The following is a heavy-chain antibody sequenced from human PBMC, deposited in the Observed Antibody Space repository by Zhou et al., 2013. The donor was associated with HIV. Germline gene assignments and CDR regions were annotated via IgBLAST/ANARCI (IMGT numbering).Heavy chain of an antibody. CDR3: ARRSSGVDSNWYFDL. D-gene: IGHD3-16*01. Sequence: QVQLVQSGAEVKKPGASVKVSCKASGYTFTNYYIHWVRQAPGQGLEWMGIINPSGGSTSYAQKFQGRVTMTRDTSTSTVYMELSSLRSEDTAVYYCARRSSGVDSNWYFDLWGLAPWSLSPQ. V-gene: IGHV1-46*01. CDR2: INPSGGST. CDR1: GYTFTNYY. J-gene: IGHJ2*01.